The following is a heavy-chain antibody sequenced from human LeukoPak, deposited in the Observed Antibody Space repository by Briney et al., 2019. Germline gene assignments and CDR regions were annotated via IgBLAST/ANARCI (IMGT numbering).Heavy chain of an antibody. Sequence: GESLKISCQGSGYSFNTYWIAWVRQMPGKGLEWMGIIYPGDSDIRYSPSFQGQVTISADKSISTAYLHWSSLKASDTAIYYCARRGGPRYRSGGACYFDYWGQGALVTVSS. CDR1: GYSFNTYW. J-gene: IGHJ4*02. CDR2: IYPGDSDI. CDR3: ARRGGPRYRSGGACYFDY. D-gene: IGHD2-15*01. V-gene: IGHV5-51*01.